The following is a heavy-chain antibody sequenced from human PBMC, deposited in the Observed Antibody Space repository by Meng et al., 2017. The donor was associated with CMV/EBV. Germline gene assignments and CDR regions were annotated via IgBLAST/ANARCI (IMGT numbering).Heavy chain of an antibody. Sequence: SVKVSCKASRGTFSSYAISWVRQAPGQGLEWMGGIIPIFGTANYAQKFQGRVTITTDESTSTAYMELSSLRSEDTAVYYCARHIDGYNPFYYYYYGMDVWGQGTTVTVSS. CDR3: ARHIDGYNPFYYYYYGMDV. CDR2: IIPIFGTA. J-gene: IGHJ6*02. V-gene: IGHV1-69*05. CDR1: RGTFSSYA. D-gene: IGHD5-24*01.